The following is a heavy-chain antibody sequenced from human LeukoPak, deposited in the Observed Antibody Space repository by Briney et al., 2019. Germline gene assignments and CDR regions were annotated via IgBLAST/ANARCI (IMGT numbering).Heavy chain of an antibody. Sequence: PSETLSLTCTVSGGSISSTSYYWGRIRQPPGKGLDWIGYINYSGNTYCNPSLKSRVIISVDTSKNQFSLKLNSVTAADTAVYYCARHVAYSSRFDYWGQGTLVTVSS. CDR2: INYSGNT. V-gene: IGHV4-39*01. CDR3: ARHVAYSSRFDY. D-gene: IGHD6-13*01. CDR1: GGSISSTSYY. J-gene: IGHJ4*02.